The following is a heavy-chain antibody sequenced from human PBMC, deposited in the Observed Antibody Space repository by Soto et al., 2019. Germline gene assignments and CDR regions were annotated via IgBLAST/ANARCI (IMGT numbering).Heavy chain of an antibody. D-gene: IGHD3-3*01. CDR3: ARDQDTPTIFGVVSYYYCYGMDV. CDR2: ISSSSSTI. J-gene: IGHJ6*02. CDR1: GFTFSSYS. V-gene: IGHV3-48*02. Sequence: GGSLRLSCAASGFTFSSYSMNWVRQAPGKGLEWVSYISSSSSTIYYADSVKGRFTISRDNAKNSLYLQMNSLRDEDTAVYYCARDQDTPTIFGVVSYYYCYGMDVWGQGTTVTVSS.